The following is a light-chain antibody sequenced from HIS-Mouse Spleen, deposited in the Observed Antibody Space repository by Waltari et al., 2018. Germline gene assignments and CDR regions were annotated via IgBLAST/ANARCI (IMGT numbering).Light chain of an antibody. CDR1: SSDVGGYNY. Sequence: QSALTQPASVSGSPGPSITISCTGTSSDVGGYNYVSWYQQHPGKAPKLRIYDVSNRPSGVSNRFSGSKSGNTDSLTISGLQAEDEADYYCSSYTSSSTPYVFGTGTKVTVL. CDR3: SSYTSSSTPYV. J-gene: IGLJ1*01. V-gene: IGLV2-14*03. CDR2: DVS.